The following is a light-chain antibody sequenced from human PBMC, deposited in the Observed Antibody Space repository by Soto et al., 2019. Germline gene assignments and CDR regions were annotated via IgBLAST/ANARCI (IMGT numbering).Light chain of an antibody. J-gene: IGLJ1*01. CDR2: EVS. CDR3: AAWDDTLKRYV. CDR1: SSDVGGYNY. V-gene: IGLV2-14*01. Sequence: QSVLTQPASVSGSPGQSITISCTGTSSDVGGYNYVSWYQQHPGKAPKLMIYEVSNRPSGVPDRFSGSKSGTSASLAISGLQSEDESDYYCAAWDDTLKRYVFGTGTKLTVL.